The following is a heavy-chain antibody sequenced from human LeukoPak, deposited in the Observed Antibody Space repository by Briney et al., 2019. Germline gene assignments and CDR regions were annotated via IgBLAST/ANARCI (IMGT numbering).Heavy chain of an antibody. CDR3: ARDPSGWYDRANGAFDI. D-gene: IGHD6-19*01. CDR1: GFTFSSYW. V-gene: IGHV3-7*01. J-gene: IGHJ3*02. Sequence: PGGSLRLSCAASGFTFSSYWMSWVRQAPGKGLEWVANIKQDGSEKYYVDSVKGRFTISRDNAKNSLYLQMNSLRAEDTAVYYCARDPSGWYDRANGAFDIWGQGTMVTVSS. CDR2: IKQDGSEK.